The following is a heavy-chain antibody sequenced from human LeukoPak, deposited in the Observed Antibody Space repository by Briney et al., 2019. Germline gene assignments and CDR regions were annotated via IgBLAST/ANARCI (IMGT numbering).Heavy chain of an antibody. Sequence: SGTLSLTCAVSGGSISSSNWWSWVRQPPGKGLEWIGEIYHSGSTNYNPSLKSRVTISVDKSKNQFSLKLSSVTAADTAVYYCARHIQMVRGPPGWLDYWGQGTLVTVPS. CDR1: GGSISSSNW. CDR3: ARHIQMVRGPPGWLDY. D-gene: IGHD3-10*01. CDR2: IYHSGST. J-gene: IGHJ4*02. V-gene: IGHV4-4*02.